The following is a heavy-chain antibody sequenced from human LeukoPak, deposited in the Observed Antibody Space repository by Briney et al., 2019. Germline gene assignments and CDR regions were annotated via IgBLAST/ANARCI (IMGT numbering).Heavy chain of an antibody. J-gene: IGHJ3*01. CDR1: GFTFSSYA. CDR3: ASMGRIAAAGRGSSS. CDR2: ISGSGGST. V-gene: IGHV3-23*01. D-gene: IGHD6-13*01. Sequence: GGSLRLSCAASGFTFSSYAMSWVRQAPGKGLEWVSAISGSGGSTYYADSVKGRFTISRDNAKNSLYLQMNSLRAEDTAVYYCASMGRIAAAGRGSSSWGQGTMVTVSS.